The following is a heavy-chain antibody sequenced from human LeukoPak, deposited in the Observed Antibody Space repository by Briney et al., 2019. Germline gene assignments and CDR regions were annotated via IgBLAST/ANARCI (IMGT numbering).Heavy chain of an antibody. CDR2: IKPSGTET. Sequence: AGGSLRLSCAASGFTFSTYCMTWVRQAPGKGLEWVANIKPSGTETYYGDPVKGRSTISRDNAKNLLYLQMSSLRAEDTAVYSCGRFGDEAGIDNWGQGTLVTVSS. CDR1: GFTFSTYC. CDR3: GRFGDEAGIDN. J-gene: IGHJ4*02. V-gene: IGHV3-7*01. D-gene: IGHD3-10*01.